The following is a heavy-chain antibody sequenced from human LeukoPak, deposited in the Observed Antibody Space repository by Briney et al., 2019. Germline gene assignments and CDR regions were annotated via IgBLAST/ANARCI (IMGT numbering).Heavy chain of an antibody. CDR3: GGGHYDYVWGSYRMIDY. CDR2: IIPIFGTA. CDR1: GHTFTRYG. D-gene: IGHD3-16*02. J-gene: IGHJ4*02. V-gene: IGHV1-69*06. Sequence: ASVKVSCKTSGHTFTRYGISWVRQAPGQGLEWMGGIIPIFGTANYAQKFQGRVTITADKSTSTAYMELSSLGSEDTAVYYCGGGHYDYVWGSYRMIDYWGQGTLVTVSS.